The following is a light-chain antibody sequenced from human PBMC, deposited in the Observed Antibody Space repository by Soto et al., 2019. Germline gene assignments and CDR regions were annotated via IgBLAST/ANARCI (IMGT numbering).Light chain of an antibody. Sequence: DIQLTQSPSFLSASVGDRVTITCRASQGISSYLAWYQQKAGKAPNLLINGASTLQSGVPSRFSGSGSGTEFTLTISSLQPEDFATYYCQQRSSYPITFGQGTRLEIK. V-gene: IGKV1-9*01. CDR2: GAS. CDR1: QGISSY. CDR3: QQRSSYPIT. J-gene: IGKJ5*01.